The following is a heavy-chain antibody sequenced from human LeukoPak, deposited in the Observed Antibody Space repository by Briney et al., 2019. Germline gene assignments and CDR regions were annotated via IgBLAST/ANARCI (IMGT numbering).Heavy chain of an antibody. V-gene: IGHV3-30*04. Sequence: GRSLRLSCAASGFTFSTYGMHWVRQAPGKGLEWVTVISNDGRKTYYADSVKGRFTISRDNAKNSLYLQMNSLRAEDTAVYYCAREEIAAAGPEGGNWFDPWGQGTLVTVSS. J-gene: IGHJ5*02. CDR1: GFTFSTYG. CDR3: AREEIAAAGPEGGNWFDP. D-gene: IGHD6-13*01. CDR2: ISNDGRKT.